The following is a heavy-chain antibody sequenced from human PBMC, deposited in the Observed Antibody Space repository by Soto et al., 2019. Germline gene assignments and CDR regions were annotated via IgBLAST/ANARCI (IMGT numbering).Heavy chain of an antibody. V-gene: IGHV3-21*01. CDR3: AREGKTYYDILTGYYPYNWFDP. CDR1: GFTFSSYS. J-gene: IGHJ5*02. CDR2: ISSSSSYI. D-gene: IGHD3-9*01. Sequence: GGSLRLSCAASGFTFSSYSMNWVRQAPGKGLEWVSSISSSSSYIYYADSVKGRFTISRDNAKNSLYLQMNSLRAEDTAVYYCAREGKTYYDILTGYYPYNWFDPWGQGTLVTVSS.